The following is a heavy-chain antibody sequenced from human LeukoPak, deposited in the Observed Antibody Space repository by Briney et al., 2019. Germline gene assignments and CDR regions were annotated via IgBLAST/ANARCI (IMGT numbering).Heavy chain of an antibody. CDR3: AKARAAVVEAAINY. CDR2: VNSNDRP. J-gene: IGHJ4*02. V-gene: IGHV3-23*01. Sequence: PGGSLRLSCAASGFNFSNYAMTWVPQGPGKGLEWGSTVNSNDRPYYADSVKGRFTISRDNSKNTLYLQMNTLRVEDTALYYCAKARAAVVEAAINYWGQGILVTVSP. CDR1: GFNFSNYA. D-gene: IGHD2-15*01.